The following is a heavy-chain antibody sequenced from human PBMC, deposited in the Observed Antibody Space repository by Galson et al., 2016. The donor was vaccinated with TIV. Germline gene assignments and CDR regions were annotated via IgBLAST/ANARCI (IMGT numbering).Heavy chain of an antibody. CDR1: GYSFTRYW. Sequence: QSGAEVKKPGESLRISCKGSGYSFTRYWINWVRQMPGKGLEWIGRIDPSDAYTTYSPSFQGHVTISVDKSVDTAYLPWSSLKASDTAIYYCARGVSSGSAWLDPWGQGTLVSVSS. J-gene: IGHJ5*02. CDR3: ARGVSSGSAWLDP. D-gene: IGHD3-10*01. V-gene: IGHV5-10-1*01. CDR2: IDPSDAYT.